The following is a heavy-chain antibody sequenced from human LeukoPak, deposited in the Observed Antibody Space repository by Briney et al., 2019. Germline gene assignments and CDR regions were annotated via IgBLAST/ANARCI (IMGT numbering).Heavy chain of an antibody. Sequence: GGSLRLSCAASGFTFSSYAMSWVRQAPGKGLEWVSTISGSGGSTYYADSVKGRFTISRDNSKNTLYLQMNSLRAEDTAVYYCAKVAYCSGGSCYYYMDVWGKGTTVTVPS. CDR2: ISGSGGST. D-gene: IGHD2-15*01. CDR3: AKVAYCSGGSCYYYMDV. V-gene: IGHV3-23*01. CDR1: GFTFSSYA. J-gene: IGHJ6*03.